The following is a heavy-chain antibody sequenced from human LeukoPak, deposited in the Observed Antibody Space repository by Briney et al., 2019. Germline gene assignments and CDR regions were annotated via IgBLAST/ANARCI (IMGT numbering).Heavy chain of an antibody. CDR1: GFTFSSYS. V-gene: IGHV3-21*01. D-gene: IGHD6-13*01. CDR3: ARGRSSRTYSSSWYSAY. J-gene: IGHJ4*02. Sequence: GGSLRLPCAASGFTFSSYSMNWVRQAPGKGLEWVSSISSSSSYIYYADSVKGRFTISRDNAKNSLYLQMNSLRAEDTAVYYCARGRSSRTYSSSWYSAYWGQGTLVTVSS. CDR2: ISSSSSYI.